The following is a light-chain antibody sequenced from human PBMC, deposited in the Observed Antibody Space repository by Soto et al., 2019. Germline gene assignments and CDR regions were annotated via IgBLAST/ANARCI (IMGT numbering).Light chain of an antibody. CDR2: AAS. Sequence: DIQMTQPPSTLSGSVGDRVTITCRASQSISNYLNWYQQKPGKAPKVLIYAASTLHSGVPSRFSGSGSGTDFTLTISSLQPEDFATYYCQHLNTYPITFGPGTRLEIK. CDR1: QSISNY. V-gene: IGKV1-9*01. J-gene: IGKJ5*01. CDR3: QHLNTYPIT.